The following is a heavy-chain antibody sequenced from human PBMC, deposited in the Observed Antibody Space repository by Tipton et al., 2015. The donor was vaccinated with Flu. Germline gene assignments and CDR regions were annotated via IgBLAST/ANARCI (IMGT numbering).Heavy chain of an antibody. CDR3: ARVIPEFVAGLSY. J-gene: IGHJ4*02. CDR1: GFTFSRYA. Sequence: SLRLSCTASGFTFSRYAMSWVRQAPGKGLEWVSAIGGGGATTYFADSVKGRFTISRDNIRNTLSLQMNSLRAEDTAIYYCARVIPEFVAGLSYWGQGAPVSVSS. D-gene: IGHD6-19*01. CDR2: IGGGGATT. V-gene: IGHV3-23*01.